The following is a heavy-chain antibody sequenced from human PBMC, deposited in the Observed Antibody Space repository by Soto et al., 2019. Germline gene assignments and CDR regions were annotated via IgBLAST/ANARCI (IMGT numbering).Heavy chain of an antibody. CDR1: GYTFTSYD. CDR3: ARGSYDILTGKDYYYYMDV. J-gene: IGHJ6*03. CDR2: MNPNSGNT. D-gene: IGHD3-9*01. V-gene: IGHV1-8*01. Sequence: ASVKVSCKASGYTFTSYDINWVRQATGQGLEWMGWMNPNSGNTGYAQKFQGRVTMTRNTSISTAYMELSSLRSEDTAVYYCARGSYDILTGKDYYYYMDVWGKGTTVTV.